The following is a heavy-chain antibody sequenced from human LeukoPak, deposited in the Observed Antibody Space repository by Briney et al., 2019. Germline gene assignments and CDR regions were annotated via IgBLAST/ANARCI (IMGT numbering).Heavy chain of an antibody. V-gene: IGHV3-23*01. J-gene: IGHJ4*02. Sequence: GGSLRLSCAASGFTFSSYTMTWVRQAPGKGLEWVSSISFSDGYTYYADSVKGRFIISRDNSKNTLYLQMNSLRAEDTAVYYCASNKLDTAMVIDYWGQGTLVTVSS. CDR2: ISFSDGYT. D-gene: IGHD5-18*01. CDR1: GFTFSSYT. CDR3: ASNKLDTAMVIDY.